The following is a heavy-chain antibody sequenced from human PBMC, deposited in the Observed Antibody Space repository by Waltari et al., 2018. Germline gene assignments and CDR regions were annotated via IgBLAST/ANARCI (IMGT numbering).Heavy chain of an antibody. CDR2: IYYSGST. V-gene: IGHV4-59*01. CDR3: ARSQDLDY. Sequence: QVQLQESGPGLVKPSETLSLTCTVSGGSISSYYWSWIRQPPGKGLEWIGYIYYSGSTNYNPSLKSRVTISVDTSKNQFSLKLSSVTAADTAVYYCARSQDLDYWGQGTLVTVSS. J-gene: IGHJ4*02. CDR1: GGSISSYY.